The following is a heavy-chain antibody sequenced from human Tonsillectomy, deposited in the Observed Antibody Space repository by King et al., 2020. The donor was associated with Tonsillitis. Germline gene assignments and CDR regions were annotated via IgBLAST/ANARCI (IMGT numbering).Heavy chain of an antibody. Sequence: QLVQSGAEVKKPGESLKISCKVSGYNFTTYWIGWVRQMPGKGLEWMGIIYPDDSDARYSPSFQGQVSMSAAKSILPPYLQWTSLKASDTAIFYCARGEGFDFDYWGQGTLVTVSS. J-gene: IGHJ4*02. V-gene: IGHV5-51*01. CDR3: ARGEGFDFDY. CDR1: GYNFTTYW. CDR2: IYPDDSDA. D-gene: IGHD3-16*01.